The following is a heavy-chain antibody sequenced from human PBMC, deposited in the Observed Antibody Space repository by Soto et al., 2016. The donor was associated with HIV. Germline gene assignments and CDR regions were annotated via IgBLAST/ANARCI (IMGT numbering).Heavy chain of an antibody. CDR1: GGSISSSSYY. Sequence: QLQLQESGPGLVKPSETLSLTCTVSGGSISSSSYYWGWIRQPPGKGLEWIGSIYYSGSTYYNPSLKSRVTISVDTSKNQFSLKLSSVTAADTAVYYCAPRRGESGYEVSYWGQGTPGHRLL. CDR3: APRRGESGYEVSY. CDR2: IYYSGST. J-gene: IGHJ4*02. D-gene: IGHD5-12*01. V-gene: IGHV4-39*01.